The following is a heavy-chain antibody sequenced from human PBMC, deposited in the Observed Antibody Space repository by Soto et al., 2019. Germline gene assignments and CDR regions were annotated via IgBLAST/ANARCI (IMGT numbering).Heavy chain of an antibody. J-gene: IGHJ4*02. V-gene: IGHV3-33*01. D-gene: IGHD6-19*01. CDR2: IWYDGSNK. Sequence: QVQLVESGGGVVQPGRSLRLSCAASGFTFSSYGMHWVRQAPGKGLEWVAVIWYDGSNKYYADSVKGRFTISRDNSXNTLYLQMNSLRAEDTAVYYWARDRYSSGWYDLDYWGQGTLVTVSS. CDR1: GFTFSSYG. CDR3: ARDRYSSGWYDLDY.